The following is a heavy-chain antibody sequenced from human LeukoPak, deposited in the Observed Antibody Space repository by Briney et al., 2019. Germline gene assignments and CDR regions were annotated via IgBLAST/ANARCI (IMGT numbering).Heavy chain of an antibody. CDR3: ARAFRDTAEEPYYFDY. CDR2: IYYSGST. D-gene: IGHD5-18*01. CDR1: GGSISSSSYY. J-gene: IGHJ4*02. V-gene: IGHV4-39*07. Sequence: SETLSLTCTVSGGSISSSSYYWGWIRQPPGKGLEWIGSIYYSGSTYYNPSLKSRVTISVDMSKNQFSLKLSSVTAADTAVYYRARAFRDTAEEPYYFDYWGQGTLVTVSS.